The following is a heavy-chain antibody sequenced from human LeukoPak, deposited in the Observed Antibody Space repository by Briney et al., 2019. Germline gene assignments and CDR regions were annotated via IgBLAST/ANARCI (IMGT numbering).Heavy chain of an antibody. CDR1: GYTFTSYG. Sequence: ASVKVSCKASGYTFTSYGISWVRQAPGQGLEWMGRINPNSGGTNYAQKFQGRVTMTRDTSISTAYMELSRLRSDDTAVYYCARDLRYCSGGSCYGYYYFDYWGQGALVTVSS. D-gene: IGHD2-15*01. CDR3: ARDLRYCSGGSCYGYYYFDY. CDR2: INPNSGGT. V-gene: IGHV1-2*06. J-gene: IGHJ4*02.